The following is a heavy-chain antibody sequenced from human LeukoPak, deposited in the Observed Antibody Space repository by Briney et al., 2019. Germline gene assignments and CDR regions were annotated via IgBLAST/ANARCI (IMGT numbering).Heavy chain of an antibody. V-gene: IGHV4-39*01. D-gene: IGHD3-22*01. J-gene: IGHJ4*02. CDR3: ASGIVVVRTFDY. CDR2: IYYSGST. Sequence: SETLSLTCTVSGGSISSSSYYWGWIRQPPGKGLEWIGSIYYSGSTYYNPSLKSRVTISVDTSKNQFSLKLSSVTAADTAVYYCASGIVVVRTFDYWGQGTLVTVSS. CDR1: GGSISSSSYY.